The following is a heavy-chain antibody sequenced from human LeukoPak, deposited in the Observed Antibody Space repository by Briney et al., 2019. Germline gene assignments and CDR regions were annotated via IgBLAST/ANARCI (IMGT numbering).Heavy chain of an antibody. Sequence: SETLSLTCTVSGGSISSYYWSWIRQPAGKGLEWIGRIYTSGSTNYNPSLKSRVTMSVDTSKNQFSLKLSSVTAADTAVYYCARDAGLRGGSYSYDRPYYYYYMDVRGKGTTVTVSS. V-gene: IGHV4-4*07. CDR2: IYTSGST. CDR3: ARDAGLRGGSYSYDRPYYYYYMDV. J-gene: IGHJ6*03. CDR1: GGSISSYY. D-gene: IGHD5-18*01.